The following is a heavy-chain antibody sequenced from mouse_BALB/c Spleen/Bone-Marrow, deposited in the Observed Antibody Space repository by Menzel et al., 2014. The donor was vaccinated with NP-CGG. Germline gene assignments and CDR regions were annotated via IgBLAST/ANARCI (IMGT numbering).Heavy chain of an antibody. CDR1: GYTFTSYW. CDR2: IYPGDGDT. Sequence: QVQLQQSGAELARPGASVKLSCKASGYTFTSYWMQWVNQRPGQGLEWIGAIYPGDGDTRYTQKFKGKATLTADKSSSTAYMQLSSLASEDSAVYYCARGWDWFAYWGQGTLVTVAA. J-gene: IGHJ3*01. CDR3: ARGWDWFAY. D-gene: IGHD4-1*01. V-gene: IGHV1-87*01.